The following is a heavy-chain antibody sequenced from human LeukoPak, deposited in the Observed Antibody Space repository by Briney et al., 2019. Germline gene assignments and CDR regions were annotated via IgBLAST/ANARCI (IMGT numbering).Heavy chain of an antibody. CDR2: IYYSGST. Sequence: PSETLSLTCTVSGGSISSYYWSWIRQPPGKGPEWIGYIYYSGSTNYNPSLKSRVTISVDTSKNQFSLKLSSVTAADTAVYYCARDLGLYYFDYWGQGTLVTVSS. V-gene: IGHV4-59*01. CDR3: ARDLGLYYFDY. J-gene: IGHJ4*02. CDR1: GGSISSYY.